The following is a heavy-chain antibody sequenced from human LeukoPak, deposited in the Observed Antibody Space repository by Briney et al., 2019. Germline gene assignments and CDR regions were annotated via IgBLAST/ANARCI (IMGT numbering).Heavy chain of an antibody. CDR3: ARDSDTFGALDY. CDR1: GFTFSSYG. V-gene: IGHV3-30*03. D-gene: IGHD3-10*01. Sequence: PGRSLRLSCAASGFTFSSYGMHWVRQAPGKGLEWVAVISFDGSKDYFADSVKGRFTISRDNSKNTMYLHMNSLRLEDTAVYYCARDSDTFGALDYWGQGTLVTVSS. J-gene: IGHJ4*02. CDR2: ISFDGSKD.